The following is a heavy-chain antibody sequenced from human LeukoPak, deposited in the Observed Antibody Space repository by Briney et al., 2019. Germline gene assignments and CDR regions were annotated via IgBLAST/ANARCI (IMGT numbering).Heavy chain of an antibody. V-gene: IGHV4-61*02. D-gene: IGHD6-6*01. Sequence: PSETLSLTCTVSGGSISSGSYYWSWIRQPAGKGLEWIGRIYSSGSTNYNPSLKSRVTISVDTSKNQFSLKLSSVTAADTAVYYCARWALPPYSSSSVDYWGQGTLVTVSS. CDR2: IYSSGST. CDR1: GGSISSGSYY. CDR3: ARWALPPYSSSSVDY. J-gene: IGHJ4*02.